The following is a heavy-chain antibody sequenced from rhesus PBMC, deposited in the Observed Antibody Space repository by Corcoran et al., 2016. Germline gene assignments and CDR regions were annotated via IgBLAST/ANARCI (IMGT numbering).Heavy chain of an antibody. Sequence: QVQLQESGPGLVKPSETLSLTCAVSGGSISSGYYYWSWIRQPPGKGLQWIWYITYSGSTSYNPALKSRVTISRDTSKNQSSLKLSSVTAADTAVYYCARDGSRAGFDYWGQGVLVTVSS. V-gene: IGHV4-122*02. CDR1: GGSISSGYYY. CDR2: ITYSGST. J-gene: IGHJ4*01. CDR3: ARDGSRAGFDY. D-gene: IGHD6-31*01.